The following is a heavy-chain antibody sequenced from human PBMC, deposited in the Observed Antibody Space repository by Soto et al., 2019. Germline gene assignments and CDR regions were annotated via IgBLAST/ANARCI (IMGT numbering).Heavy chain of an antibody. CDR2: FSGSGGST. J-gene: IGHJ6*02. D-gene: IGHD3-3*01. V-gene: IGHV3-23*01. Sequence: EVQLLESGGGLVQPGGSLRLSCEAAGFTFSNYALTGVRQSPGKGLEWVSTFSGSGGSTYYADSVRGRFTISRDNSKNTLFLQMNSLRVEDTAIYYCARDWTGDTCPCLDVWGQGTTVSVSS. CDR1: GFTFSNYA. CDR3: ARDWTGDTCPCLDV.